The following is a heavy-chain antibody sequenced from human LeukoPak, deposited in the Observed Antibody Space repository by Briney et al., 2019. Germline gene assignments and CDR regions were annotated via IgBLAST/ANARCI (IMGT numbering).Heavy chain of an antibody. Sequence: PGGSLRLSCAASGFTFSSYGMHWVRQAPGKGLEWVSGLSSSGGSTFYADSVKGRFTISRDNSKNTLYLRMNSLRAEDTAVYYCAKEPRRIGYYDSSGYYDYFDSWGQGTLVTVSS. D-gene: IGHD3-22*01. V-gene: IGHV3-23*01. CDR3: AKEPRRIGYYDSSGYYDYFDS. CDR2: LSSSGGST. J-gene: IGHJ4*02. CDR1: GFTFSSYG.